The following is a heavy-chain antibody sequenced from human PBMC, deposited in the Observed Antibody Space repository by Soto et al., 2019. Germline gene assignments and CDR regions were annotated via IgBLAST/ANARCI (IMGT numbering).Heavy chain of an antibody. CDR2: ISAYNGNT. V-gene: IGHV1-18*01. CDR3: ARHITSFKYGCGDCFRIVSFDD. D-gene: IGHD2-21*02. CDR1: GYTFTSYG. J-gene: IGHJ4*02. Sequence: ASVKVSCKASGYTFTSYGISWVRQAPGQGLEWMGWISAYNGNTNYAQKLQGRVTMTTDTSTSTAYMELRSLRPDDTAVYYCARHITSFKYGCGDCFRIVSFDDWGQGNLVPVSS.